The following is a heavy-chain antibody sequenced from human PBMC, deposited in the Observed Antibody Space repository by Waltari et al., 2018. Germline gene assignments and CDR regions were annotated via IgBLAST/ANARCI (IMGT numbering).Heavy chain of an antibody. Sequence: AEVKKPGASVKVSCKASGYTFTGYYMHWVRQAPGQGLEWMGRINPNSGGTNYAQKFQGRVTMTRDTSISTAYMELSRLRSDDTAVYYCARVRGYDYYYMDVWGKGTTVTVSS. CDR1: GYTFTGYY. J-gene: IGHJ6*03. CDR2: INPNSGGT. V-gene: IGHV1-2*06. CDR3: ARVRGYDYYYMDV.